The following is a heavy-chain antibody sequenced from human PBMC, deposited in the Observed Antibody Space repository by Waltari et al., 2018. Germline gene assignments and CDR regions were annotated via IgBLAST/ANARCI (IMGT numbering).Heavy chain of an antibody. CDR3: ARDLDYGDYEGDY. D-gene: IGHD4-17*01. J-gene: IGHJ4*02. Sequence: EVQLLESGGGLVQPGGSLRLSCAASGFTFSSYAMSWVRQAPGKGLEWVSAISGSGGSTYYADSVKGRFTISRDNSKNTLYLQMSSLRSEDTAVYYCARDLDYGDYEGDYWGQGTLVTVSS. CDR1: GFTFSSYA. V-gene: IGHV3-23*01. CDR2: ISGSGGST.